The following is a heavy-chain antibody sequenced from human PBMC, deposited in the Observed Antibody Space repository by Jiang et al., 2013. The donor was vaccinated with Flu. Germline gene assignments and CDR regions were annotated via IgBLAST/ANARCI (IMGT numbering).Heavy chain of an antibody. CDR3: ARGGSMPRRPADPPFAY. D-gene: IGHD3-16*01. CDR2: INPNSGGT. V-gene: IGHV1-2*02. J-gene: IGHJ4*02. Sequence: GAEVKKPGAAVKVSCVASGYTFTGYYLHWVRQAPGQGLEWMGWINPNSGGTSYAQKFQGRVTMTRDTSITAAYMELSSLRSDDTAVYYCARGGSMPRRPADPPFAYWGQGTLVTVSS. CDR1: GYTFTGYY.